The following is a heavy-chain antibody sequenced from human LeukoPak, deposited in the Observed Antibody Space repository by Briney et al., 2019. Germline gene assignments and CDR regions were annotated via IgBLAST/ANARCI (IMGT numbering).Heavy chain of an antibody. CDR3: AKTNGYYSD. D-gene: IGHD3-22*01. J-gene: IGHJ4*02. Sequence: GGSLRLSCAASGFTFSSYGRNGVRQAPGKGLEWVLVSSGSGGTTYYAASVKGRFTISRDNYKTSLSLQVSSLRAEDTAVYYCAKTNGYYSDWGQGTLVTVSS. CDR2: SSGSGGTT. CDR1: GFTFSSYG. V-gene: IGHV3-23*01.